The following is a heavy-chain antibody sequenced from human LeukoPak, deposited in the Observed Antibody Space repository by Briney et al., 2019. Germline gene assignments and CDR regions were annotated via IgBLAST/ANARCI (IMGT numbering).Heavy chain of an antibody. D-gene: IGHD3-22*01. CDR3: ARDWGYYDSSGYYYPYYFDY. J-gene: IGHJ4*02. V-gene: IGHV3-7*01. Sequence: GGSLRLSCTASGFTFSDYWMTWVRQAPGKGPEWVANIKQDGSQRYYVDSVRGRFTISRDNAKNSLFLQMNGLRAEDTAVYYCARDWGYYDSSGYYYPYYFDYWGQGTLVTVSS. CDR1: GFTFSDYW. CDR2: IKQDGSQR.